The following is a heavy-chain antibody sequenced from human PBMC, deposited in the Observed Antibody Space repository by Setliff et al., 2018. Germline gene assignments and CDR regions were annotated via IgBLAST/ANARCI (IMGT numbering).Heavy chain of an antibody. Sequence: PGGSLRLSCAASGFTFSSYSMNWVRQAPGKGLEWVAVISYDGSNKYYADSVKGRFTISRDNSKNTLYLQMNSLRAEDTAVYYCAKDLAYYDILTGLDYWGQGTLVTVSS. V-gene: IGHV3-30*18. CDR1: GFTFSSYS. CDR2: ISYDGSNK. J-gene: IGHJ4*02. D-gene: IGHD3-9*01. CDR3: AKDLAYYDILTGLDY.